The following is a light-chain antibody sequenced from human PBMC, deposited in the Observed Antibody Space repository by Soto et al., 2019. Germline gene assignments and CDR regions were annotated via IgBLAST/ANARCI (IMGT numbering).Light chain of an antibody. Sequence: QSALTQPPSVSGAPGQRVTISCTGSSSNIGAGYDVHWYQQLPGKAPKLLIYGNSYRPSGVPDRFSGSKSGTSASLAITGLQADDEADYYCQSFDSSLRGVFGTGTRSPS. CDR3: QSFDSSLRGV. J-gene: IGLJ1*01. CDR1: SSNIGAGYD. V-gene: IGLV1-40*01. CDR2: GNS.